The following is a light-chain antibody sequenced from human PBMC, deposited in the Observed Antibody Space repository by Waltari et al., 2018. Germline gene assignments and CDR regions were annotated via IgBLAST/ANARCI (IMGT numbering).Light chain of an antibody. CDR2: KAS. CDR3: QQYESHSRT. Sequence: DIQMTQFPSTPSASLGDRVCTTCRASQSISNWLAWYQQRPGKAPTLLIYKASTLESGVPSRFSGSGSGTEFTLSISSLQPDDIATYYCQQYESHSRTFGGGTKVEIK. CDR1: QSISNW. V-gene: IGKV1-5*03. J-gene: IGKJ4*01.